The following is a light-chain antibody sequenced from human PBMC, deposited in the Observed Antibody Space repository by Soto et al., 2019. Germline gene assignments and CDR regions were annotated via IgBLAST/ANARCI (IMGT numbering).Light chain of an antibody. V-gene: IGKV3D-20*02. CDR1: ETFSNRY. J-gene: IGKJ4*01. Sequence: DIVLTQSPGTLSLSPGERANLSCRASETFSNRYLAWYQQKPGQAPRLLIYGASSRATGIPARFSGSGSGTDFTLTISSLEPEDFAVYYCQQRSNWPPVLTFGGGTKVDIK. CDR3: QQRSNWPPVLT. CDR2: GAS.